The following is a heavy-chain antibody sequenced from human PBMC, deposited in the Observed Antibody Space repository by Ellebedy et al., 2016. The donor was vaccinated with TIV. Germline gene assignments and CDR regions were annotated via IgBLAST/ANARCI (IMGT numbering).Heavy chain of an antibody. Sequence: PGGSLRLSCAASGFTFSGYAMHWVRQAPGKGLEWVAVIWDDGSNKYYADSVKGRFTISRDNSKNTLYLQMNSLRAEDTAVYYCARAQGYGSGSYYNLFGFYYWGQGTLVTVSS. V-gene: IGHV3-33*01. CDR2: IWDDGSNK. J-gene: IGHJ4*02. CDR3: ARAQGYGSGSYYNLFGFYY. D-gene: IGHD3-10*01. CDR1: GFTFSGYA.